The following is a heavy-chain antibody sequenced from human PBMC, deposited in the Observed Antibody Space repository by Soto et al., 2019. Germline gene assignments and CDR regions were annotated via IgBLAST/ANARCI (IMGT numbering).Heavy chain of an antibody. CDR2: IDPSDSYT. CDR1: GYSFTSYW. D-gene: IGHD3-10*02. CDR3: ARHSYVYRYYGMDV. V-gene: IGHV5-10-1*01. J-gene: IGHJ6*02. Sequence: GESLKISCKGSGYSFTSYWISWVRQMPGKGLEWMGRIDPSDSYTNYSPSFQGHVTISADKSISTAYLQWSSLRASDTAMYYCARHSYVYRYYGMDVRGQGTTVTVSS.